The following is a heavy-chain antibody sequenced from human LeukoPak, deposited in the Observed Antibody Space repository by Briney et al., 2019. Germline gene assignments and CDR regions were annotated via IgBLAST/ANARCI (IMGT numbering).Heavy chain of an antibody. J-gene: IGHJ1*01. D-gene: IGHD3-22*01. CDR1: GYTFTSYG. Sequence: ASVKVSCKASGYTFTSYGISWVRQAPGQGLEWMGWISAYNGNTNYAQKLQGRVTMTTDTSTSTAYMELSSLRSEDTAVYYCARGHYYDSSGFLAEYFQHWGQGTLVTVSS. V-gene: IGHV1-18*01. CDR2: ISAYNGNT. CDR3: ARGHYYDSSGFLAEYFQH.